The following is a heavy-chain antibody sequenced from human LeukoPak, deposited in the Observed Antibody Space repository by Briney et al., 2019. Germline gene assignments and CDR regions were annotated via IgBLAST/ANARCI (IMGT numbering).Heavy chain of an antibody. Sequence: GGSLRLSCAASGFTFSSYAMSWVRQAPGKGLEGVSAISGSGGSTYYADSVKGRFPISRDNSKHTLYLKMNSLRAEDTAVYYCAKRLIQIWFYDYWGQGTLVTVYS. CDR1: GFTFSSYA. D-gene: IGHD5-18*01. J-gene: IGHJ4*02. CDR3: AKRLIQIWFYDY. CDR2: ISGSGGST. V-gene: IGHV3-23*01.